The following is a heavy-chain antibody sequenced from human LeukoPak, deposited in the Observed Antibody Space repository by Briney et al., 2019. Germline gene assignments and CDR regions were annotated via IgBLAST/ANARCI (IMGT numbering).Heavy chain of an antibody. V-gene: IGHV3-23*01. CDR3: AKGTERYREVSSFDF. D-gene: IGHD3-10*01. CDR1: GFTFNTYT. Sequence: GGSLTLSCAASGFTFNTYTMKWVRQAPGKGLEWVSAITARGDGTYYTDLVKGRFTISRDNSKNTLYLQMNSLRAEDSAAYYCAKGTERYREVSSFDFWGQGPLVTVSS. J-gene: IGHJ4*02. CDR2: ITARGDGT.